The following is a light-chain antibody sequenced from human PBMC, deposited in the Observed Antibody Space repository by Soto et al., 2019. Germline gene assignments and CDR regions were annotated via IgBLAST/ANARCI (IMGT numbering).Light chain of an antibody. CDR2: ENN. J-gene: IGLJ3*02. CDR1: SSNIGNNY. CDR3: GTWDISLSWV. Sequence: QSVLTQPPSVSAAPGQKVTISCSGSSSNIGNNYVSWYQQFPGTAPKLLIYENNKRPSGIPDRFSGSKSGTSATLGITGLQTGDEADYYCGTWDISLSWVFGGGTKLTVL. V-gene: IGLV1-51*02.